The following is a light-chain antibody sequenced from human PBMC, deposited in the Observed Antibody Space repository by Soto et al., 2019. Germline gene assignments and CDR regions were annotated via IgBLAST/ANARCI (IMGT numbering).Light chain of an antibody. J-gene: IGKJ1*01. CDR3: QQYNNWPPWT. Sequence: EIVMTQSPATLSVSPGERATLSCRASQSVSSNLAWYQQKAGQAPRLLIYGASTRATGIPARFSGSGSGTEFTLTISRLQSEDFAVYYCQQYNNWPPWTFGQGPKVEIK. CDR2: GAS. CDR1: QSVSSN. V-gene: IGKV3-15*01.